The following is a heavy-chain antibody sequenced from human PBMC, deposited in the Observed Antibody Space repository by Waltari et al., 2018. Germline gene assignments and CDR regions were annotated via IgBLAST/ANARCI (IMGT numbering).Heavy chain of an antibody. J-gene: IGHJ4*02. CDR3: AKQMATITY. CDR2: IYSGGST. D-gene: IGHD5-12*01. Sequence: EVQLLESGGGLVQPGGSLRLSCAASGFTFSRYAMSWVRQAPGKGLEWVSVIYSGGSTYYADSVKGRFTISRDNSKNTLYLQMNSLRAEDTAVYYCAKQMATITYWGQGTLVTVSS. CDR1: GFTFSRYA. V-gene: IGHV3-23*03.